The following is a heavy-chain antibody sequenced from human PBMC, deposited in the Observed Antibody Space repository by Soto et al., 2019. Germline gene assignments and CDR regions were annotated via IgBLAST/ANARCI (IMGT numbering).Heavy chain of an antibody. Sequence: SETLSLTCTVSGGSISSGDYYWSWIRQPPGKGLEWIGYVYYSGSTYYNPSLKSRVTISVDTSKNQFSLKLSSVTAADTAVYYCARGVGYYDPGDYWGQGTLVTVSS. CDR2: VYYSGST. J-gene: IGHJ4*02. D-gene: IGHD3-22*01. V-gene: IGHV4-30-4*01. CDR1: GGSISSGDYY. CDR3: ARGVGYYDPGDY.